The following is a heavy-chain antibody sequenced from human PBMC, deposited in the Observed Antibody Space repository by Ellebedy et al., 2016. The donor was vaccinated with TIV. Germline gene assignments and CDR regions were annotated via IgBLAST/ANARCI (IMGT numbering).Heavy chain of an antibody. V-gene: IGHV4-59*01. J-gene: IGHJ4*02. D-gene: IGHD6-19*01. CDR2: IYYSGST. CDR3: ARERPEYSSGWVDY. Sequence: SETLSLTXTVSGGSISSYYWSWIRQPPGKGLEWIGYIYYSGSTNYNPSLKSRVTISVDTSKNQFSLKLSSVTAADTAVYYCARERPEYSSGWVDYWGQGTLVTVSS. CDR1: GGSISSYY.